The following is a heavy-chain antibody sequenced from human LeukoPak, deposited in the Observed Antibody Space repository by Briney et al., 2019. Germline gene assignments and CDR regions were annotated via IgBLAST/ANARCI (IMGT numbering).Heavy chain of an antibody. CDR1: GFTFSNYA. D-gene: IGHD3-10*01. Sequence: GGSLRLSCAASGFTFSNYAMHWVRQAPGKGLEWVAVISYDGSNKYYADSVKGRFTISRDNSKNTLYLQMNSLRAEDTAMYYCARDYGSGSYPRIYFDHWGQGTLVTVSS. V-gene: IGHV3-30*04. CDR2: ISYDGSNK. CDR3: ARDYGSGSYPRIYFDH. J-gene: IGHJ4*02.